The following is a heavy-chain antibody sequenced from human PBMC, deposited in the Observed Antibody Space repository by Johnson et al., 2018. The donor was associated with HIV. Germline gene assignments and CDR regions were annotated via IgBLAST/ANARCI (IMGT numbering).Heavy chain of an antibody. CDR1: GFIFSDHY. J-gene: IGHJ3*01. Sequence: VQLVESGGGLVQPGGSLRLSCVASGFIFSDHYMDWVRQAPGKGLVWVSRIFIDGSNTDYADSVKVRFTISRDDSHNTAYLQMNSLTTEDTATYYCTKFVGYCSGGGCNTPGDVWGQGTMVTVSS. CDR3: TKFVGYCSGGGCNTPGDV. CDR2: IFIDGSNT. D-gene: IGHD2-15*01. V-gene: IGHV3-74*02.